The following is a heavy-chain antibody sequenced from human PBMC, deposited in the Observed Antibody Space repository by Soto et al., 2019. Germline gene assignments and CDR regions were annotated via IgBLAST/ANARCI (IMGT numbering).Heavy chain of an antibody. Sequence: GGSLRLSCAASGVTFSSYAMSWVRQAPGKRLEWVSGISGSGDSTYYADSVKRRFTISRDNSKNTLYLKMNSLRAEDTDVYYCAKGVPGIAVAGTGYFQHWGQGTLVTVSS. V-gene: IGHV3-23*01. J-gene: IGHJ1*01. D-gene: IGHD6-19*01. CDR2: ISGSGDST. CDR1: GVTFSSYA. CDR3: AKGVPGIAVAGTGYFQH.